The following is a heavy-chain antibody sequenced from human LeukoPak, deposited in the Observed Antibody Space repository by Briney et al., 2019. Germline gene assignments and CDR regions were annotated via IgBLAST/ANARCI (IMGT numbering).Heavy chain of an antibody. J-gene: IGHJ4*02. CDR1: GSTSGDDA. CDR3: TRDRVGLWWFN. V-gene: IGHV3-49*03. Sequence: PGRSLRLSCTASGSTSGDDALSWFRPAPGKGVEGVGFIRSKTYGGTAEYAASVKGRFTISGDDSKSTAYLQMNSLKTEDTAVYYCTRDRVGLWWFNWGQGTLVTVSS. CDR2: IRSKTYGGTA. D-gene: IGHD2-21*01.